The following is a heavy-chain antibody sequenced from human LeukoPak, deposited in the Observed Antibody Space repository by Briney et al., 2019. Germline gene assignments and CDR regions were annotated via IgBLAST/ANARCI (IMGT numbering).Heavy chain of an antibody. D-gene: IGHD3-22*01. CDR1: GFTFSSYS. Sequence: GGSLRLSCAASGFTFSSYSMNWVRQAPGKGLEWVSAISGSGGSTYYADSVKGRFTISRDNSKNTLYLQMNSLRAEDTAVYYCAKDFYDSSPVDYWGQGTLVTVSS. CDR3: AKDFYDSSPVDY. CDR2: ISGSGGST. V-gene: IGHV3-23*01. J-gene: IGHJ4*02.